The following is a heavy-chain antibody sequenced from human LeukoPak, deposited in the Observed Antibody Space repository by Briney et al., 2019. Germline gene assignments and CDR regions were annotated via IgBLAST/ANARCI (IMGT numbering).Heavy chain of an antibody. V-gene: IGHV3-33*01. CDR1: GFIFSDYG. J-gene: IGHJ3*01. CDR2: IWNNGINK. Sequence: SGGSLGLSCAASGFIFSDYGIHWVRQAPGKGLEWVAVIWNNGINKYYAESVKGRFTISRDNSKNTLYLQMNSLRAEDTAVYYCARDGGHGGYDYAMDLWGQGTMVTVSS. CDR3: ARDGGHGGYDYAMDL. D-gene: IGHD5-12*01.